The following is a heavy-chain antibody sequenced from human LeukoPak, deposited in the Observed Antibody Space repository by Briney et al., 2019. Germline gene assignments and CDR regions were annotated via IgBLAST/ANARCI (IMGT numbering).Heavy chain of an antibody. V-gene: IGHV3-23*01. CDR2: ISGSGGST. Sequence: GGSLRLSCAASGFTFSSYAMSWVRQAPGKGLEWVSAISGSGGSTYYADPVKGRFTISRDNSKNTLYLQMNSLRAEDTAVYYYAKELQYYDFWGGYYGMDVWGQGTTVTVSS. CDR3: AKELQYYDFWGGYYGMDV. D-gene: IGHD3-3*01. CDR1: GFTFSSYA. J-gene: IGHJ6*02.